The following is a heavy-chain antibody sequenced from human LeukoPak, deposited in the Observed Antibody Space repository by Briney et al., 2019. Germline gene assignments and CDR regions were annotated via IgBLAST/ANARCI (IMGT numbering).Heavy chain of an antibody. V-gene: IGHV3-7*01. D-gene: IGHD3-3*01. CDR1: GFTFSSYW. J-gene: IGHJ6*03. Sequence: EPGGSLRLSCAASGFTFSSYWMSWVRQAPGKGLEWVANIKQDGSEKYYVDSVKGRFTISRDNAKNSLYLQMNSLRAEDTAVYYCARESHVVLRILEWLPGHYYYYMDVWGKGTTVTVSS. CDR3: ARESHVVLRILEWLPGHYYYYMDV. CDR2: IKQDGSEK.